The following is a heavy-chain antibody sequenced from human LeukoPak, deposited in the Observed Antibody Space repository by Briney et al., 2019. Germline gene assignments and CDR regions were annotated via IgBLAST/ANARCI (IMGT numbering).Heavy chain of an antibody. CDR2: IYYSGNN. Sequence: SETLSLTCTVSSGSIRSSSYYWGWIRQPPGKGLEWIGNIYYSGNNYYNPSLKSRVTISVDTSKNQFSLKLNSMTAADTAVYYCARGPGPDLLAAGIKNWFDPWGQGTLVTVSS. V-gene: IGHV4-39*07. D-gene: IGHD6-13*01. CDR1: SGSIRSSSYY. CDR3: ARGPGPDLLAAGIKNWFDP. J-gene: IGHJ5*02.